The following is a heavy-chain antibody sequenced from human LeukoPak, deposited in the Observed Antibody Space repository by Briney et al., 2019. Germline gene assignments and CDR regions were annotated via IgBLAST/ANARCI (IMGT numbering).Heavy chain of an antibody. CDR1: GFTFSSYW. Sequence: GGSLRLSCAASGFTFSSYWMSWVRQAPGKGLEWVANIKQDGSEKYYVDSVKGRFTISRDNAKNSLYLQMNSLRAEDTAVYYCARGSIAVADYWYFDLWGRGTLVTVSS. CDR3: ARGSIAVADYWYFDL. J-gene: IGHJ2*01. D-gene: IGHD6-19*01. CDR2: IKQDGSEK. V-gene: IGHV3-7*01.